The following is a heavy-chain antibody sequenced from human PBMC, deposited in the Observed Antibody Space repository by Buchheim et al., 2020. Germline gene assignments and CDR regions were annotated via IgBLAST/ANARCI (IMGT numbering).Heavy chain of an antibody. CDR1: GYTFTSYD. CDR3: AREGGYYYDSSGYYRAHGMDV. D-gene: IGHD3-22*01. J-gene: IGHJ6*02. V-gene: IGHV1-8*01. Sequence: QVQLVQSGAEVKKPGASVKVSCKASGYTFTSYDINWVRQATGQGLEWMGWMNPNSGNTGYAQKFQGRVTMTRNTSISKAYMELSSLRSEDTAVYYCAREGGYYYDSSGYYRAHGMDVWGQGTT. CDR2: MNPNSGNT.